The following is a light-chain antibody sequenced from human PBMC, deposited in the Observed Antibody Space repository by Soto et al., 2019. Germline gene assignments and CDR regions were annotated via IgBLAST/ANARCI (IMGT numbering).Light chain of an antibody. CDR2: GAS. V-gene: IGKV3-15*01. CDR1: QSVSSN. CDR3: QQYNIWPPIT. Sequence: EIVMTQSPATLSVSPGERATLSCRASQSVSSNLAWYQQKPGQAPRLLIYGASTRATGIPARFSGSASGTECMLTISILQSEDFAVYYCQQYNIWPPITFGHGTRLAIK. J-gene: IGKJ5*01.